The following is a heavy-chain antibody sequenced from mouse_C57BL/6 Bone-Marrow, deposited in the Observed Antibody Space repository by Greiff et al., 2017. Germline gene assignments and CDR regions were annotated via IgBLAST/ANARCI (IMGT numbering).Heavy chain of an antibody. Sequence: EVHLVESGGGLVQPGGSLKLSCAASGFTFSDYGMAWVRQAPRKGPEWVAFISNLAYSIYYADTVTGRFTISRENAKNTLYLEMSSLRSADTAMYYCARRGYYDYYYAMDYWGQGTSVTVSS. J-gene: IGHJ4*01. D-gene: IGHD2-4*01. V-gene: IGHV5-15*01. CDR3: ARRGYYDYYYAMDY. CDR2: ISNLAYSI. CDR1: GFTFSDYG.